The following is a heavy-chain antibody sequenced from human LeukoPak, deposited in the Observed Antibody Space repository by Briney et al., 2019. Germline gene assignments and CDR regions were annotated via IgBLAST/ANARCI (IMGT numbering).Heavy chain of an antibody. CDR1: GFTFSHYS. D-gene: IGHD5-24*01. V-gene: IGHV3-21*01. CDR3: AREDRRDGYNFEDY. Sequence: GGSLRLSCVASGFTFSHYSMNWVRQAPGKGLEWVSSIRFTGSYIYYADSVKGRFTISRDDAKNLLSLQMISLRAEDTAVYYCAREDRRDGYNFEDYWGQGTLVTVSS. CDR2: IRFTGSYI. J-gene: IGHJ4*02.